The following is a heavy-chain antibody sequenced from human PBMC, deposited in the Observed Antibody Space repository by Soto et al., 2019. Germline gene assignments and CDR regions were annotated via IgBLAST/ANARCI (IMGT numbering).Heavy chain of an antibody. Sequence: PSETLSLTCTVSGGSISSGGYYWSWIRQHPGKGLEWTGYIYYSGSTYYNPSLKSRVTISVDTSKNQFSLKLSSVTAADTAVYYCARERHLKDYYDSSGTRPYYFDYCGQGPLDTVST. J-gene: IGHJ4*02. CDR3: ARERHLKDYYDSSGTRPYYFDY. D-gene: IGHD3-22*01. V-gene: IGHV4-31*03. CDR2: IYYSGST. CDR1: GGSISSGGYY.